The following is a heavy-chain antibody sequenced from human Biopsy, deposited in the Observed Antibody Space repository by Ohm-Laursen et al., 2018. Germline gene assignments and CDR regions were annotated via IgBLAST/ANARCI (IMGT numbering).Heavy chain of an antibody. CDR3: VKDIRRYFYGMDV. CDR2: ITWNSGHI. V-gene: IGHV3-9*01. D-gene: IGHD3-10*01. Sequence: SLRLSCAASGFTFSSYAMNWVRQAPGKGLEWVSGITWNSGHIAYADSVKGRFTISRDNAKNVLWLQMNSLRVDDTAMYYCVKDIRRYFYGMDVWGQGTTVTVS. J-gene: IGHJ6*02. CDR1: GFTFSSYA.